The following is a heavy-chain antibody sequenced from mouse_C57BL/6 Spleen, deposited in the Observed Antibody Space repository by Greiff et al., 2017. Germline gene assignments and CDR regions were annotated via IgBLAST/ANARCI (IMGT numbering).Heavy chain of an antibody. Sequence: QVQLQQSGPELVKPGASVKISCKASGYAFSSSWMNWVKQRPGKGLEWIGRIYPGDGDTNYNGKFKGKATLTADKSSSTAYMQLSSLTSDDSAVYFCARAAIYYGNSNYFDYWGQGTTLTVSS. CDR1: GYAFSSSW. D-gene: IGHD2-1*01. CDR3: ARAAIYYGNSNYFDY. J-gene: IGHJ2*01. CDR2: IYPGDGDT. V-gene: IGHV1-82*01.